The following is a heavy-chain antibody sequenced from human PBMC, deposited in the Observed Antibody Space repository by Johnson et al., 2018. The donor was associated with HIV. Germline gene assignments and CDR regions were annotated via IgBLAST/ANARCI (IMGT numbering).Heavy chain of an antibody. V-gene: IGHV3-66*02. CDR3: ARDGRDLVTRGSFDV. CDR1: GFTFSSYD. CDR2: IFTVGDV. D-gene: IGHD5-18*01. Sequence: MLLVESGGGLVQPGGSLRLSCAASGFTFSSYDMHWVRQAPGKVLEWVSVIFTVGDVYYADSVKGRFTISRDNSKNFLYLQMNSLRPEDTAVYYCARDGRDLVTRGSFDVWGQGTVVTVSS. J-gene: IGHJ3*01.